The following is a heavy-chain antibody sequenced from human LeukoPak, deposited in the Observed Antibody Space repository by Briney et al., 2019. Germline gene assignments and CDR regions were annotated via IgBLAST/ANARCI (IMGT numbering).Heavy chain of an antibody. CDR2: INHSGST. CDR1: GGSFSGYY. J-gene: IGHJ6*03. CDR3: ARGLTGTYYYYYYYMDV. Sequence: SETLSLTCAVYGGSFSGYYWSWIRQPPGKGLEWIWEINHSGSTNYNPSLKSRVTISVDTSKNQFSLKLSSVTAADTAVYYCARGLTGTYYYYYYYMDVWGKGTTVTVSS. D-gene: IGHD1-7*01. V-gene: IGHV4-34*01.